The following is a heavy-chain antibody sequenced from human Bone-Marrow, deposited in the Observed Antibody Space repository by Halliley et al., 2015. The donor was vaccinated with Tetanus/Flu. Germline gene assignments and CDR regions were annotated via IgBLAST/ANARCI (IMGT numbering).Heavy chain of an antibody. V-gene: IGHV4-59*01. J-gene: IGHJ4*02. CDR2: IYYSGNT. CDR3: ARVSLGYCTSGSCYSPYFDY. Sequence: TLSLTCTVSGGSTSTYDWSWIRQPPGKELEWIGNIYYSGNTNYNPSLKSRVTISVDTSKHQFSLKLSSVTAADTAVYYCARVSLGYCTSGSCYSPYFDYWGQGTLVTVAS. D-gene: IGHD2-2*02. CDR1: GGSTSTYD.